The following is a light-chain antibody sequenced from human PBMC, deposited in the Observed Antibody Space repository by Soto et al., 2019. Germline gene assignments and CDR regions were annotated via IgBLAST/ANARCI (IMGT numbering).Light chain of an antibody. CDR1: QSVGSNY. Sequence: EIVLTQFPVTLSLSPGERATLSCRASQSVGSNYLAWYQQRPGQPPNLLIFGASHRAPDIPDRFSGSGSGTDFTLTISRLEPEDFAVYYCQQYGGSVQTFGQGTKV. V-gene: IGKV3-20*01. CDR3: QQYGGSVQT. CDR2: GAS. J-gene: IGKJ1*01.